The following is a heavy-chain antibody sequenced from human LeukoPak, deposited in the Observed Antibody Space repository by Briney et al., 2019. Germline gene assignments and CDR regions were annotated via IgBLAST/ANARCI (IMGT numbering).Heavy chain of an antibody. D-gene: IGHD3-22*01. J-gene: IGHJ4*02. CDR2: ISSSSSYI. Sequence: PGGSLRLSCAASVFTFSSYSMNWVRQAPGKGLEWVSSISSSSSYIYYADSVKGRFTISRDNAKNSLYLQMNSLRAEDTAVYYCARGSARDSSGYYYDPLDYWGQGTLVTVSS. CDR1: VFTFSSYS. CDR3: ARGSARDSSGYYYDPLDY. V-gene: IGHV3-21*01.